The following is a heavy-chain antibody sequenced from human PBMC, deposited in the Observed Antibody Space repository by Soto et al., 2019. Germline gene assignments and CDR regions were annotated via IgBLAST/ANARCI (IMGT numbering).Heavy chain of an antibody. J-gene: IGHJ4*02. CDR3: AKHEGYCSTTTCSNFDY. D-gene: IGHD2-2*01. CDR1: GFTFTSYW. CDR2: IYPGDSDS. V-gene: IGHV5-51*01. Sequence: PGESLKISCKGSGFTFTSYWIAWVRQMPGKGLEWIGIIYPGDSDSSYSPSFQGQVTISADKSINTAYLHWSSLKASDTAIYYCAKHEGYCSTTTCSNFDYWGQGTLVTVSS.